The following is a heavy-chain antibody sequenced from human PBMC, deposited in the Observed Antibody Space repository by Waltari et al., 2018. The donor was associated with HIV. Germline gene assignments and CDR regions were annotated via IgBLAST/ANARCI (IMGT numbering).Heavy chain of an antibody. CDR1: GGTFSSYA. J-gene: IGHJ6*04. D-gene: IGHD1-26*01. CDR2: IIPSVGTA. Sequence: QVQLVQSGAEVKKPGSSVKVSCKASGGTFSSYAISWVRQAPGPGLEWMGGIIPSVGTANYAQKFQGRVTITADESTSTAYMELSSLRSEDTAVYYGAILGAGLSGEIPSGMDVWGKGTTVTVSS. V-gene: IGHV1-69*01. CDR3: AILGAGLSGEIPSGMDV.